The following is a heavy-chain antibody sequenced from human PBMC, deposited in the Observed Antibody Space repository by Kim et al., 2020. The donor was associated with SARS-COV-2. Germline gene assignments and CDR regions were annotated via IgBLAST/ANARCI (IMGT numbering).Heavy chain of an antibody. V-gene: IGHV3-73*01. J-gene: IGHJ3*02. CDR1: GFRFGDSA. Sequence: GGSLRLSCAASGFRFGDSAMHWVRQASGKGLEWVGRIKNKADRHATAYAASVKDRFTISRDDSKNTAYLQMSSLKTEDTAVYYCTRLDDGFDIWGQGTMV. CDR3: TRLDDGFDI. CDR2: IKNKADRHAT.